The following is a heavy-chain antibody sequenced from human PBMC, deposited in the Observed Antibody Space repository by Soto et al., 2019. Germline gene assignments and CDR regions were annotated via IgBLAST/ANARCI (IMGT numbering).Heavy chain of an antibody. CDR3: ARRYCSGGSCYDAFDI. D-gene: IGHD2-15*01. J-gene: IGHJ3*02. V-gene: IGHV5-51*01. CDR1: GYSFTSYW. CDR2: IYPGDSDT. Sequence: PGESLKISCKGSGYSFTSYWIGWVRQMPGKGLEWMGIIYPGDSDTRYSPSFQGQVTISADKSISTAYLQWSSLKASDTAMYYCARRYCSGGSCYDAFDIWGQGTMVTVS.